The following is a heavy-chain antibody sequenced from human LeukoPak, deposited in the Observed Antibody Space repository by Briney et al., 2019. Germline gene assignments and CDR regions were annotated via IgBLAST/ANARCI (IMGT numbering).Heavy chain of an antibody. Sequence: KPSETLSLTCNVSGGSISRYYWSWIRQPPGKGLEWIGYIHYSGSTNYNPSLKSRVTTSVDTSKNQFSLKLSSVTAADTAVYYCACLEGDYWGQGTLVTVSS. CDR2: IHYSGST. CDR3: ACLEGDY. D-gene: IGHD3-16*01. CDR1: GGSISRYY. J-gene: IGHJ4*02. V-gene: IGHV4-59*08.